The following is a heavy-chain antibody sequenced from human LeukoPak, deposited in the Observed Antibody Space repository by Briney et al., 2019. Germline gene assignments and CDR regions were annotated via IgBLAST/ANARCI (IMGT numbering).Heavy chain of an antibody. V-gene: IGHV4-38-2*02. CDR1: GYSISSGYY. J-gene: IGHJ3*02. Sequence: SETLSLTCTVSGYSISSGYYWGWIRQPPGKGLEWIGSIYQSGSTYYNPSLKSRVTISVDTSKNQFSLKLSSVTAADTAVYYCARTAPSSSSWYGSGNDAFDIWGQGTMVTVSS. CDR2: IYQSGST. D-gene: IGHD6-13*01. CDR3: ARTAPSSSSWYGSGNDAFDI.